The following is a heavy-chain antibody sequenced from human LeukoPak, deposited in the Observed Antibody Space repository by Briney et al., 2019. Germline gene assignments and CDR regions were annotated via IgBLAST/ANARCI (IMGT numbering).Heavy chain of an antibody. CDR1: GYTFTGYY. CDR2: INPNSGGT. Sequence: APVKVSCKASGYTFTGYYIHWVRQAPGQGLEWMGWINPNSGGTNYAQKFQGRVTMTRDTSISTAYMELSRLRSDDTAVYYCARDLIAVAHYFDYWGQGTLVTVSS. CDR3: ARDLIAVAHYFDY. V-gene: IGHV1-2*02. J-gene: IGHJ4*02. D-gene: IGHD6-19*01.